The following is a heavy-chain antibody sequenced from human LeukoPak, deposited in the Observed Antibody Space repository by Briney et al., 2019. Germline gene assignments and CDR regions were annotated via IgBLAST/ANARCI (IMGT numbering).Heavy chain of an antibody. CDR1: GFTFSSYG. V-gene: IGHV3-33*01. CDR3: AREYLAFDY. CDR2: VWYDGSNK. Sequence: GRSLRLSCAASGFTFSSYGMHWVRQAPGKGLEWVAVVWYDGSNKYYADSMKGRFTISRDNSKNTLYLQMNSLRAEDTAVYYCAREYLAFDYWGQGTLVTVSS. J-gene: IGHJ4*02.